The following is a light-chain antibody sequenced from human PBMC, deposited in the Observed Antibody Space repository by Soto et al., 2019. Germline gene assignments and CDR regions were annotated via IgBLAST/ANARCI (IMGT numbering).Light chain of an antibody. J-gene: IGLJ1*01. CDR3: SSYTSIHTYV. V-gene: IGLV2-14*01. Sequence: QSALTQPSSVSGXPXXSXXXXXXXXXXXVGGYDYVSWYQQHAGKAPKLMIYDVSNRPSGVPNRFSGSKSXNTASLTISGLXAEDEADYYCSSYTSIHTYVFGTGTKVT. CDR2: DVS. CDR1: XXXVGGYDY.